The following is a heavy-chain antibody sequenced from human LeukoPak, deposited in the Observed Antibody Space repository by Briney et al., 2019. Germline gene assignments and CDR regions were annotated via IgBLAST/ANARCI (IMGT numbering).Heavy chain of an antibody. D-gene: IGHD1-1*01. CDR1: GHTFTAYY. J-gene: IGHJ4*02. CDR3: ARDDNFQFDY. V-gene: IGHV1-2*02. Sequence: ASVKVSCKASGHTFTAYYMHWVRQAPGQGLEWMGWINPNTGGTNYAPKFQGRVTMTRDTSISAAYMVLSSLTFDDTAVYYCARDDNFQFDYWGQGTLATVSS. CDR2: INPNTGGT.